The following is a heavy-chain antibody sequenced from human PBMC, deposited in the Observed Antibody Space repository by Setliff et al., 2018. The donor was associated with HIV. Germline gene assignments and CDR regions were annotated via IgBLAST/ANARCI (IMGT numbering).Heavy chain of an antibody. V-gene: IGHV4-61*09. CDR1: GGSINSDSYY. D-gene: IGHD6-13*01. J-gene: IGHJ4*02. Sequence: PSETLSLTCTVFGGSINSDSYYRTWIRQPAGKGLEWIGHIHTSGSTNYNPSLKSRVTISIDTSKNQFSLKLHSATATDTALYYCARVSSSYYFLGAFDSWGQGTLVTVSS. CDR3: ARVSSSYYFLGAFDS. CDR2: IHTSGST.